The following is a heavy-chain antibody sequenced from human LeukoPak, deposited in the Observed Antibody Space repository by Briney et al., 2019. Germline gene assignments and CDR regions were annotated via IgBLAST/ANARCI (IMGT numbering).Heavy chain of an antibody. CDR3: ARGPRGWRGIHNWFDP. CDR1: GGTFSSYA. Sequence: SVKVSCKASGGTFSSYAISWVRQAPGQGLEWMGRIIPIFGTANYAQKFQGRVTITTDKSTSTAYMELSSLRSEDTAVYYCARGPRGWRGIHNWFDPWGQGTLVTVSS. J-gene: IGHJ5*02. D-gene: IGHD3-10*01. CDR2: IIPIFGTA. V-gene: IGHV1-69*05.